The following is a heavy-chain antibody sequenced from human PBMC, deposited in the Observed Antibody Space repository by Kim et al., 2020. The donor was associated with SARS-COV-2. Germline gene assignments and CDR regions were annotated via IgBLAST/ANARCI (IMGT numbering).Heavy chain of an antibody. CDR3: ARADGIAAAGPNYYYYYGMDV. V-gene: IGHV3-74*01. Sequence: GGSLRLSCAASGFTFSSYWMHWVRQAPGKGLVWVSRINSDGSSTSYADSVKGRFTISRDNAKNTLYLQMNSLRAEDTAVYYCARADGIAAAGPNYYYYYGMDVWGQGTTVTVSS. D-gene: IGHD6-13*01. CDR2: INSDGSST. J-gene: IGHJ6*02. CDR1: GFTFSSYW.